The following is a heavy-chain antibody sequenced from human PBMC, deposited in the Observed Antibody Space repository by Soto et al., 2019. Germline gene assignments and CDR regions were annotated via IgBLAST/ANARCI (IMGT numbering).Heavy chain of an antibody. D-gene: IGHD2-8*01. CDR2: IYYSEST. CDR1: GGSISSYY. CDR3: ARHLMANWYFDL. J-gene: IGHJ2*01. V-gene: IGHV4-59*08. Sequence: QVQLQESGPGLVKPSETLSLTCTVSGGSISSYYWSWIRQPPGKRLEWIGYIYYSESTNYNPSLKSRVTISVDTSKNQFSLWLSSVTAADTAVYYCARHLMANWYFDLWGRGTLVTVSS.